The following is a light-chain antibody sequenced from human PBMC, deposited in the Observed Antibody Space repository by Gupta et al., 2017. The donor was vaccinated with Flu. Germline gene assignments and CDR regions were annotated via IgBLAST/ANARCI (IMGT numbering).Light chain of an antibody. CDR3: CSYGGTSTLTV. CDR2: DVK. CDR1: SSDIGGYDY. J-gene: IGLJ1*01. V-gene: IGLV2-11*01. Sequence: QSTLTQPRSVSGSPGQSVTISCTGTSSDIGGYDYVSWYQQQPGKAPKLLIYDVKKQPSGVPDRLSGSKSGNTASLTISGLQAEDEADYYCCSYGGTSTLTVFGSGTKVTVL.